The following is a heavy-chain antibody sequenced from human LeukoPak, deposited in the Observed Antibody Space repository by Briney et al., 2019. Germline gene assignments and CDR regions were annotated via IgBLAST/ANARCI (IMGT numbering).Heavy chain of an antibody. CDR2: ISGYNGYT. CDR3: ARDEARYSSGYYPNWFDP. Sequence: EASVKVSCKASGYTFTSYGISWVRQAPGQGFEWMGWISGYNGYTHYANNHQGRVTMTTDTSTSTAYMELRSLRSDDTAVYYCARDEARYSSGYYPNWFDPWGQGTMVTVSS. D-gene: IGHD3-22*01. CDR1: GYTFTSYG. V-gene: IGHV1-18*01. J-gene: IGHJ5*02.